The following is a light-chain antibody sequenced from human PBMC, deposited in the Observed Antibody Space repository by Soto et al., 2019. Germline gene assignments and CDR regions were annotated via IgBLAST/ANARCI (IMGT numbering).Light chain of an antibody. V-gene: IGLV2-14*01. CDR1: SSDVGGYNY. CDR3: SSYTSSSTLV. Sequence: QSALTQPASVSGSPGQSITISCTGTSSDVGGYNYVSWYQQHPGKAPKLMIYEVSNRPSGVSNRFSGSKSGNTASLTISGLQAEDEADYYCSSYTSSSTLVFGGGTKPDRP. CDR2: EVS. J-gene: IGLJ2*01.